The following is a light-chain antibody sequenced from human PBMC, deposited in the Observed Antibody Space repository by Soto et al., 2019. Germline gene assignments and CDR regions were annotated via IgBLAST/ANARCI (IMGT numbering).Light chain of an antibody. CDR2: RVS. V-gene: IGKV3-15*01. CDR1: QDVGSL. CDR3: QQYYHWPIT. J-gene: IGKJ5*01. Sequence: EVVMTQSPATLSVSPGEGATLSCRASQDVGSLVAWYQQKPGQAPRLPIYRVSTRATDIAARFTGSGSGTDFTLSISSLQTEDFAVYYCQQYYHWPITFGPGTRLEIK.